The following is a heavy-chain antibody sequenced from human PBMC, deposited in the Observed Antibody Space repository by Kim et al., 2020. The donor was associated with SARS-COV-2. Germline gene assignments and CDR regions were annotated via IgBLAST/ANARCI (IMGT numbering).Heavy chain of an antibody. D-gene: IGHD6-19*01. CDR1: GFTFSRSC. CDR2: IKRDRSEK. J-gene: IGHJ1*01. Sequence: GGSLRLSCAANGFTFSRSCMDWVRQAPGKGLEWVANIKRDRSEKNYVDSVRGRFTISRDNAKNSVYLQMNSLRDEDTAVYYCPRPRGSGMNWGQGTLVTVSS. V-gene: IGHV3-7*01. CDR3: PRPRGSGMN.